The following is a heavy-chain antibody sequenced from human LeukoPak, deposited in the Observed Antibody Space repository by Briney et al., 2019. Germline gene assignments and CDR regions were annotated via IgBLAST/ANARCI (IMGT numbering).Heavy chain of an antibody. Sequence: SETLSLTCAVYGGSFSGYYWSWIRQPPGKGLEWIGEINHSGSTNCNPSLKSRVTISVDTSKNQFSLKLSSVTAADTAVYYCARGNYYDSSGYQYYFDYWGQGTLVTVSS. V-gene: IGHV4-34*01. CDR1: GGSFSGYY. D-gene: IGHD3-22*01. CDR2: INHSGST. CDR3: ARGNYYDSSGYQYYFDY. J-gene: IGHJ4*02.